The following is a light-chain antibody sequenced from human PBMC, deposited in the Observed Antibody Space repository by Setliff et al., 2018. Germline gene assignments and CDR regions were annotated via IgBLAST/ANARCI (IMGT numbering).Light chain of an antibody. Sequence: QSVLTQPPSVSAAPGQKVTISCSGSNSNIGNNYVSWYQQLPGTAPKLLIYDNYKRPSGIPDRFSGSKSGTSATLGITGLQTGDEADYYCGTWDSSLSAEVFGGGTQRTVL. CDR2: DNY. J-gene: IGLJ2*01. CDR3: GTWDSSLSAEV. V-gene: IGLV1-51*01. CDR1: NSNIGNNY.